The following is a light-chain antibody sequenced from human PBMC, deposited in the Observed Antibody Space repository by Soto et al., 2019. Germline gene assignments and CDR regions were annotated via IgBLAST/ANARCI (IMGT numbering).Light chain of an antibody. CDR1: QSISTW. Sequence: DIKMTQSPSTLSASVGDRVTITCRARQSISTWLDWYQQKAGQAHKLLIYAASVLQSGVPSRFSGSGSGTDFTLTISSVQPEDFATYRCQQANSFPITFGQGTKVDI. J-gene: IGKJ1*01. CDR3: QQANSFPIT. CDR2: AAS. V-gene: IGKV1-12*01.